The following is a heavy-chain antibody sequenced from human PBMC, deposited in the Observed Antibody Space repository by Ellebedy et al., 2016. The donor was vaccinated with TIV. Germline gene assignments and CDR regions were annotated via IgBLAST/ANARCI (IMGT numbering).Heavy chain of an antibody. CDR2: INSDESTT. J-gene: IGHJ3*02. Sequence: GESLEISCAASGFTFSTYWMHWVRQAPGKGPVWVSRINSDESTTTYADSVKGRFTISRDNAKNTLYLQMNSLTAEDTAVYYCTSFITTMPSQAFDIWGQGTMVTVSS. D-gene: IGHD4-11*01. CDR1: GFTFSTYW. V-gene: IGHV3-74*01. CDR3: TSFITTMPSQAFDI.